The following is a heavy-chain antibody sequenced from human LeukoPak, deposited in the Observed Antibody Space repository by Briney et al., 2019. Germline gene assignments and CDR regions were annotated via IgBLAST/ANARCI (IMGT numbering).Heavy chain of an antibody. CDR1: GFTFRSFA. V-gene: IGHV3-23*01. CDR2: ISASGHYI. D-gene: IGHD2-2*01. Sequence: GGSLRLSCEASGFTFRSFAMSWVRQAPGKGLEWLSGISASGHYIYYADSEKGRFTISRDNSKNTLYIEINSLRAEDTAVYYCARDGSWGDYQFYFYMDVWGQGTTVTVSS. J-gene: IGHJ6*03. CDR3: ARDGSWGDYQFYFYMDV.